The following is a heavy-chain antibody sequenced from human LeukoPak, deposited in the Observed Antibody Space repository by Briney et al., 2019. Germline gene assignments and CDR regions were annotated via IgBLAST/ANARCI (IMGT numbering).Heavy chain of an antibody. V-gene: IGHV1-46*01. CDR2: INPSGGST. J-gene: IGHJ4*02. Sequence: GASVKVSCKASGYTFTSYYMHWVRQAPGQGLEWMGIINPSGGSTNYAQKFQERVTITRDMSTSTAYMELSSLRSEDTAVYYCAAQCYGGSCYPDSHFDYWGQGTLVTVSS. CDR3: AAQCYGGSCYPDSHFDY. CDR1: GYTFTSYY. D-gene: IGHD2-15*01.